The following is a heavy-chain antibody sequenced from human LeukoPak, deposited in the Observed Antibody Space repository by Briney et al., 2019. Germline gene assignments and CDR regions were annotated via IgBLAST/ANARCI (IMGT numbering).Heavy chain of an antibody. V-gene: IGHV1-69*13. Sequence: ASVKVSCKASGGTFSSYAISWVRQALGQGLEWMGGIIPIFGTANYAQKFQGRVTITADESTSTAYMELSSLRSEDTAVYYCARDGVATGAIDYWGQGTLVTVSS. CDR3: ARDGVATGAIDY. D-gene: IGHD5-12*01. CDR1: GGTFSSYA. CDR2: IIPIFGTA. J-gene: IGHJ4*02.